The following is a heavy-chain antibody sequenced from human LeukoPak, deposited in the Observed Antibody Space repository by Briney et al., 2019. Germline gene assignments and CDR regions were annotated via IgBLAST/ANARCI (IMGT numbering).Heavy chain of an antibody. CDR2: IKQDGSEK. CDR3: ARDRSPYYYDSSGYSFDY. CDR1: GFTFSSYW. J-gene: IGHJ4*02. V-gene: IGHV3-7*01. D-gene: IGHD3-22*01. Sequence: PGGSLRLSCAASGFTFSSYWMSWVRQAPGKGLEWVANIKQDGSEKYYVDSVKGRFTISRDNAKNSLYLQMNSLRAEDTAVYYCARDRSPYYYDSSGYSFDYWGQGTLVTVSS.